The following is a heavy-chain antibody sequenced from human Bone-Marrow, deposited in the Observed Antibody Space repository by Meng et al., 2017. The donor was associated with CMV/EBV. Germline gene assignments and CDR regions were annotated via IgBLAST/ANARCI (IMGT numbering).Heavy chain of an antibody. CDR3: ASNLADYFDY. CDR1: GYSFTSYW. V-gene: IGHV5-51*01. CDR2: IYPGDSDT. Sequence: GGSLRLSCKGSGYSFTSYWIGWVRQMPGKGLEWMGIIYPGDSDTRYSPSFQGQVTISADKSISTAYLQWSSLKASDTAMYYCASNLADYFDYWGQGNLVNVAS. J-gene: IGHJ4*02.